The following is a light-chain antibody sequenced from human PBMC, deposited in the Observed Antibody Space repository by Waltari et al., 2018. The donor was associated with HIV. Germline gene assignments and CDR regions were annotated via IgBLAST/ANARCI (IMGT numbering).Light chain of an antibody. V-gene: IGLV2-11*01. CDR1: SSDVGHYNY. CDR3: SSYAGSDTPNWV. J-gene: IGLJ3*02. CDR2: DVN. Sequence: QSALTQPRSVSESPGPSVTISCTGTSSDVGHYNYVSWYRQYPGTAPKLIIFDVNKRPTGIPHRFSASKSGNTASLTISGLQGEDEADYYCSSYAGSDTPNWVFGGGTKLTVL.